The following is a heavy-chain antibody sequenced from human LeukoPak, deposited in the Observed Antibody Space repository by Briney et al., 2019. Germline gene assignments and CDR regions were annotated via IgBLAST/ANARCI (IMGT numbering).Heavy chain of an antibody. Sequence: GGFLRLSCAASGFTFSDYYMSWIRQAPGKGLEWVSYISSSGSTIYYADSVKGRFTISRDNAKNSLYLQMNSLRAEDTAVYYCARGAVEAAGTSGGDAFDIWGQGTMVTVSS. V-gene: IGHV3-11*04. CDR3: ARGAVEAAGTSGGDAFDI. D-gene: IGHD6-13*01. CDR1: GFTFSDYY. J-gene: IGHJ3*02. CDR2: ISSSGSTI.